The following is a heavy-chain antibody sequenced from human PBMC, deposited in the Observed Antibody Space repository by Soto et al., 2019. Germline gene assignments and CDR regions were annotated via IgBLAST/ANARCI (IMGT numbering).Heavy chain of an antibody. CDR1: GFTFSSYW. CDR2: IKTDGTDT. Sequence: EVQLVESGGGLVQPGGSLSLSCAASGFTFSSYWMHWVRKAPGKGLVWVSRIKTDGTDTHYADSVKGRFTISRDNAKNTLYLQMNSLRGEDTAVYYCARPRTSDWAYDIWGKGTMVIVSS. D-gene: IGHD3-9*01. V-gene: IGHV3-74*01. J-gene: IGHJ3*02. CDR3: ARPRTSDWAYDI.